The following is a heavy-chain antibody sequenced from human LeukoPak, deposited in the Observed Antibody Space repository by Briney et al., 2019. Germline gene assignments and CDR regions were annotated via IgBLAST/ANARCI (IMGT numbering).Heavy chain of an antibody. Sequence: PGGTLRLPCAASGFTFSTYSMNWAPQAPGKGLEWVSYISTSSSTIYYADSVKGRFTISRDNAKNSLYLQMNSLRDEDTAVYYCARRAGYFDLWGRGTLVTVSS. CDR1: GFTFSTYS. CDR3: ARRAGYFDL. CDR2: ISTSSSTI. J-gene: IGHJ2*01. V-gene: IGHV3-48*02.